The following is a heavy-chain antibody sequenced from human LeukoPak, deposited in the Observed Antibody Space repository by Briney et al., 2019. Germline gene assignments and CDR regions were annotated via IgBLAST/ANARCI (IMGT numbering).Heavy chain of an antibody. CDR3: ARTGGRYHYYDSSPPDY. CDR1: GFTFCSYA. J-gene: IGHJ4*02. CDR2: ISYDGSNK. D-gene: IGHD3-22*01. Sequence: GGSLRLSCAASGFTFCSYAMHWVRQAPGKGLEWVAVISYDGSNKYYADSVKGRFTISRDNSKNTLYLQMNSLRAEDTAVYYCARTGGRYHYYDSSPPDYWGQGTLVTVSS. V-gene: IGHV3-30-3*01.